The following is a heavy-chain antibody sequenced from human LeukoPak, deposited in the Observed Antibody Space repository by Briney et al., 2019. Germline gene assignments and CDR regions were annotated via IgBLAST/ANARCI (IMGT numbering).Heavy chain of an antibody. V-gene: IGHV3-48*02. D-gene: IGHD3-3*01. J-gene: IGHJ6*02. CDR2: ISSSSSTI. Sequence: PGGSLRLSCAASGFTFSSYSMTWVRQAPGKGLEWVSYISSSSSTIYYADSVKGRFTISRDNAKNSLYLQMNSLRDEDTAVYYCARSPADFWSGYYGMDVWGQGTTVTVSS. CDR1: GFTFSSYS. CDR3: ARSPADFWSGYYGMDV.